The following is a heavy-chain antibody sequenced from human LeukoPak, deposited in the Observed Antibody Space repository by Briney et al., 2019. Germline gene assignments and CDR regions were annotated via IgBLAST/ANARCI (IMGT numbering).Heavy chain of an antibody. J-gene: IGHJ3*02. CDR1: GFSFTSHG. CDR2: ISGSGGST. V-gene: IGHV3-23*01. Sequence: GGSLRLSCAASGFSFTSHGMRWVRQAPGKGLEWVSVISGSGGSTYHAESVKGRFTISRDNSKNTLHLQLNSLRAEDTAVYYCAILQGWQWLGAFDIWGQGTMVTVSS. CDR3: AILQGWQWLGAFDI. D-gene: IGHD6-19*01.